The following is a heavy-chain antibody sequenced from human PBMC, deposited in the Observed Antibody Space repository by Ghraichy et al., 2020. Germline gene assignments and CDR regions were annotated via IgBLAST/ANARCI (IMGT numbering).Heavy chain of an antibody. CDR3: SKDVFLWGSFRVGNWFDS. V-gene: IGHV4-4*07. J-gene: IGHJ5*01. Sequence: SETLSLTCTVSGVSITGAYWSWIRQSAGQGLEWIGRVYAGWTTSANPSLKRRISLSLDTSKTQFSLTLNSVTAADTAIYYCSKDVFLWGSFRVGNWFDSWGQGTLVTVSS. D-gene: IGHD3-16*01. CDR1: GVSITGAY. CDR2: VYAGWTT.